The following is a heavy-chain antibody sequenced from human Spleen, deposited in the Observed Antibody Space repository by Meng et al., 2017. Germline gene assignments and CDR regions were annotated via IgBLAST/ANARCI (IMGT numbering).Heavy chain of an antibody. CDR3: ARSPIDKYDLSALPLDY. J-gene: IGHJ4*02. Sequence: ASVKISCKASGYTLTSYAMHWVRQAPGQRLEWMGWINGGNGNTKYSQKFQARVTITRDNSKNTVFLQINSLRVEDTAVYYCARSPIDKYDLSALPLDYWGQGTLVTVSS. CDR2: INGGNGNT. CDR1: GYTLTSYA. V-gene: IGHV1-3*01. D-gene: IGHD3-16*01.